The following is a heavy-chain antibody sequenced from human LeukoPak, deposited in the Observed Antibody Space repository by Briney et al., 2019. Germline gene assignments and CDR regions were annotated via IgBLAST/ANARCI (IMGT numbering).Heavy chain of an antibody. CDR2: INSRSSNT. D-gene: IGHD2-2*01. V-gene: IGHV3-23*05. CDR3: AKSAPSTSEEYYFDY. Sequence: PGGSLRLSCAASGFTFSSYAMSWVRQAPGKGLEWVSAINSRSSNTYYADSVKGRFTISRDNSKNTLYLQMNSLRAEDTAVYYCAKSAPSTSEEYYFDYWGQGTLVTVSS. J-gene: IGHJ4*02. CDR1: GFTFSSYA.